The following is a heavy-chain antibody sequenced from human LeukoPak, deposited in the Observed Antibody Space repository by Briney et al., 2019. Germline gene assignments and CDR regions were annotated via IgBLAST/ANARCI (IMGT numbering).Heavy chain of an antibody. CDR1: GFTFSSYW. CDR2: IKQDGSEK. D-gene: IGHD2-15*01. Sequence: PGGSLRLSCAASGFTFSSYWMTWVRQAPGKGLEWVANIKQDGSEKYYVDAVKGRFTISRDNAKNSLHLQMNSLRAEDTAVYYCARGLIYCSGGSCYFDYWGQGTLVTVSS. J-gene: IGHJ4*02. CDR3: ARGLIYCSGGSCYFDY. V-gene: IGHV3-7*01.